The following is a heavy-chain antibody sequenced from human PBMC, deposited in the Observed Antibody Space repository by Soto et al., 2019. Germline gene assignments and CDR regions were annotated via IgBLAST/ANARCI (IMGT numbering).Heavy chain of an antibody. CDR3: ARDRSSSSGFWYFDL. CDR2: ISAYNGNT. Sequence: GASVKVSCKASGYTFTSYGISWVRQAPGQELEWMGWISAYNGNTNYAQKLQGRVTMTTDTSTSTAYMELRSLRSDDTAVYYCARDRSSSSGFWYFDLWGRGTLVTVSS. D-gene: IGHD6-6*01. V-gene: IGHV1-18*01. CDR1: GYTFTSYG. J-gene: IGHJ2*01.